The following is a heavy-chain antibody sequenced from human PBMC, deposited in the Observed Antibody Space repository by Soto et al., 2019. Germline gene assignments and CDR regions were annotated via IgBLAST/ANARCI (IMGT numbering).Heavy chain of an antibody. Sequence: QVQLVESGGGVVQPGRSLRLSCAASGFSFSNSGMHWVRQAPGKGLEWVAIISYDGSKKYYADSVKGRFTISSDNSKNTLYLQMNSLRVEDTAVFYCAKDRVESGLGEIDYWGQGTLVTVSS. CDR1: GFSFSNSG. D-gene: IGHD3-16*01. J-gene: IGHJ4*02. CDR2: ISYDGSKK. CDR3: AKDRVESGLGEIDY. V-gene: IGHV3-30*18.